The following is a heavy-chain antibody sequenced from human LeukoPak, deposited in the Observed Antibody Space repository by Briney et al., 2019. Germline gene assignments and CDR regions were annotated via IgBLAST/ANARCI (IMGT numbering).Heavy chain of an antibody. J-gene: IGHJ4*02. Sequence: ASVKVSCKASGGTFSSYAISWVRQAPGQGLEWMGRIIPILGIANYAQKFQGRVTITADKSTSTAYMELNSLRSEDTAVYYCARVDHDILTGYYLDYWGQGTLVTVSS. CDR2: IIPILGIA. V-gene: IGHV1-69*04. CDR1: GGTFSSYA. CDR3: ARVDHDILTGYYLDY. D-gene: IGHD3-9*01.